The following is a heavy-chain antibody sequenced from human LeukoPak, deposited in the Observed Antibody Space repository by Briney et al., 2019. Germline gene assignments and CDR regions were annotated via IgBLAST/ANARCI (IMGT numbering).Heavy chain of an antibody. V-gene: IGHV1-2*02. J-gene: IGHJ3*02. CDR3: ARPGQLPDAFDI. CDR1: GYTFTGYY. D-gene: IGHD2-2*01. CDR2: INPSSGGT. Sequence: ASVKVSCKASGYTFTGYYMHWVRQAPGQGLEWMGWINPSSGGTNYAQKFQGRVTMTRDTSISTAYMELSRLRSDDTAVYYCARPGQLPDAFDIWGQGTMVTVSS.